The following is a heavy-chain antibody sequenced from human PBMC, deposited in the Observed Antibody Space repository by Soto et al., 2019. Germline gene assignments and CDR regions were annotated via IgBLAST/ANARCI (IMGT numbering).Heavy chain of an antibody. CDR3: AREPFADTAMDYYYYYGMDV. D-gene: IGHD5-18*01. CDR1: GCTFSSYA. CDR2: IIPIFGTA. Sequence: SVKVSCKASGCTFSSYAISWVRQAPGQGLEWMGGIIPIFGTANYAQKFQGRVTITADESTSTAYMELSSLRSEDTAVYYCAREPFADTAMDYYYYYGMDVWGQGTTVTVSS. J-gene: IGHJ6*02. V-gene: IGHV1-69*13.